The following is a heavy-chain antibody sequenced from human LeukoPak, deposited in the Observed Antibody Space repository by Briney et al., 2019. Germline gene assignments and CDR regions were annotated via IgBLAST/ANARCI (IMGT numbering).Heavy chain of an antibody. D-gene: IGHD3-22*01. Sequence: PGGSLRLSCAASGFTFDDYGMSWVRQAPGKGLEWVSGIDWNGGSTAYADSVKGRFTISRDNAKNSLYLQMNTLRAEDTAVYYCAKVRWVVITTSLLDYWGQGTLVTVSS. CDR2: IDWNGGST. CDR3: AKVRWVVITTSLLDY. J-gene: IGHJ4*02. CDR1: GFTFDDYG. V-gene: IGHV3-20*04.